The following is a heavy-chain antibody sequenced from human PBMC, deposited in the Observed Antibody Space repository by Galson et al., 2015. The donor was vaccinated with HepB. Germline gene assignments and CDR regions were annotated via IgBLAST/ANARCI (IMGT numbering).Heavy chain of an antibody. CDR1: GGTFTNYA. J-gene: IGHJ3*02. CDR2: IIPILHTP. Sequence: VKVSCKVSGGTFTNYALSWVRQAPGQGLEWMGGIIPILHTPNYAQKFQGRVTISTDESTSTVYMELSSLRSEDTAFYYCAREGHYYDSRGYYGVFDIWGQGTMVTVSS. D-gene: IGHD3-22*01. V-gene: IGHV1-69*13. CDR3: AREGHYYDSRGYYGVFDI.